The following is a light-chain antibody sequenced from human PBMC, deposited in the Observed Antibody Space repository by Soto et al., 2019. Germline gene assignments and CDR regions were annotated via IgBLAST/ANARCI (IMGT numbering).Light chain of an antibody. CDR3: LQDYNYPRT. J-gene: IGKJ1*01. Sequence: AIQMTQSPSSLSASVGDRVSITCRASQGIRNDLGWYQQKPGKAPKLQIYAASSLQSGVPSRFSGSGSGTDFTLTISSLQPEDFATYYCLQDYNYPRTFGQGTKVEIK. CDR2: AAS. V-gene: IGKV1-6*01. CDR1: QGIRND.